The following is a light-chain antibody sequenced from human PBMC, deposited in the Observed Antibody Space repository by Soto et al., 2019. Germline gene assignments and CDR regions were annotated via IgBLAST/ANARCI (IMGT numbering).Light chain of an antibody. Sequence: EVVLTQSPGTLSLSLGDRATLSCRASQSVTSNYLAWYQQKPGQAPRLLIYGASSRATGIPDRFSGSGSGTDFTLTISRLEPEEFAVYYCQQYGGSPRTFGQGTKVEIK. CDR1: QSVTSNY. CDR3: QQYGGSPRT. CDR2: GAS. V-gene: IGKV3-20*01. J-gene: IGKJ1*01.